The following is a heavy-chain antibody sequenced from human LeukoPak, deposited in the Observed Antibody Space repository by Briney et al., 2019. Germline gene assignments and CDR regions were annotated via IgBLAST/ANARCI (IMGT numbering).Heavy chain of an antibody. V-gene: IGHV3-48*04. Sequence: GGSLRLSCAASGFTFSGYWMNWVRQAPGKGLEWVSYISSSSSTIYYADSVKGRFTISRDNAKNSLYLQMNSLRAEDTAVYYCARDRVYDILTGFDAFDIWGQGTMVTVSS. CDR3: ARDRVYDILTGFDAFDI. D-gene: IGHD3-9*01. J-gene: IGHJ3*02. CDR1: GFTFSGYW. CDR2: ISSSSSTI.